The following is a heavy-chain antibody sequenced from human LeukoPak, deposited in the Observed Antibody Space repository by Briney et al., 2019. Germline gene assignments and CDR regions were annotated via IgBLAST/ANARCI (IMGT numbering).Heavy chain of an antibody. V-gene: IGHV4-30-4*08. CDR2: IYYSGST. CDR3: AREPQYCSSTSCFAVDAFDI. CDR1: GGSISSGDYY. Sequence: SETLSLTCTVSGGSISSGDYYWSWIRQPPGKGLAWIGDIYYSGSTYYNPSLKSRVTISVDTSKNQFSLKLSSVTAADTAVYYCAREPQYCSSTSCFAVDAFDIWGQGTMVTVSS. J-gene: IGHJ3*02. D-gene: IGHD2-2*01.